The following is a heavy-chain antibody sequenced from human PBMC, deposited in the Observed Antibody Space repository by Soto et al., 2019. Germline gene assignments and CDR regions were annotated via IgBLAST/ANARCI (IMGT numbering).Heavy chain of an antibody. V-gene: IGHV3-21*01. D-gene: IGHD6-13*01. Sequence: EVQLVESGGGLVKPGGSLTLSCAASGFTFSISTMIWVRQAPGKRLEWVSSISSGTTYFYYADSVKGRFSISRDNAKHSLFLQINSLRVEDTAVYYCARGDGTGLHSSGWSPRFWGQGTLVPVSS. CDR1: GFTFSIST. J-gene: IGHJ4*02. CDR2: ISSGTTYF. CDR3: ARGDGTGLHSSGWSPRF.